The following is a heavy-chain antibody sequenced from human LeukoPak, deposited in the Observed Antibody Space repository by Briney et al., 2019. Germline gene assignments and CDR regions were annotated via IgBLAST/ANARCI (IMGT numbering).Heavy chain of an antibody. CDR2: ISGSGGST. D-gene: IGHD2-2*01. CDR3: ATEADLIVVVPAAENSDAFDI. Sequence: PGGSLRLSCAASGFTFSSYAMSWVRQAPGKGLEWVSAISGSGGSTYYADSVKGRFIISRDNAKNSLYLQMNSLRAEDTAVYYCATEADLIVVVPAAENSDAFDIWGQGTMVTVSS. CDR1: GFTFSSYA. J-gene: IGHJ3*02. V-gene: IGHV3-23*01.